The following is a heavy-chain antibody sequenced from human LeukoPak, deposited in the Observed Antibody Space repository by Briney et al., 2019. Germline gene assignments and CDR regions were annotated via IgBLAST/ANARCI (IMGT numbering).Heavy chain of an antibody. CDR1: GFAFNTFA. CDR3: AKGRYYSHSPGYFQH. V-gene: IGHV3-30*18. J-gene: IGHJ1*01. Sequence: SGRSLRLSCAASGFAFNTFAMHWVRQAPGKGLEWVALISYDGSNEGYADSGKGRFTISRDNSKDTLYLEMNSLRDEDTAVYYCAKGRYYSHSPGYFQHWGQGTLVTVSS. D-gene: IGHD4-11*01. CDR2: ISYDGSNE.